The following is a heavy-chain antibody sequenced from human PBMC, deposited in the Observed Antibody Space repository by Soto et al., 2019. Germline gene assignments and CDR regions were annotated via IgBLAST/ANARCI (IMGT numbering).Heavy chain of an antibody. D-gene: IGHD2-2*01. CDR2: ISSSSSYI. J-gene: IGHJ5*02. CDR3: ARELGGYCSSTSCYGGWFDP. CDR1: GFTFSSYS. Sequence: EVQLVESGGGLVKPGGSLRLSCAASGFTFSSYSMNWVRQAPGKGLEWVSSISSSSSYIYYADSVKGRFTISRDNAKNSLYLQMNSLRAEDTAVYYWARELGGYCSSTSCYGGWFDPWGQGTLVTVSS. V-gene: IGHV3-21*01.